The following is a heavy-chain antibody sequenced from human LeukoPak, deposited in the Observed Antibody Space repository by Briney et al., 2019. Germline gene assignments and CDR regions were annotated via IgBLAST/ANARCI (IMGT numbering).Heavy chain of an antibody. CDR1: GFTFSSYA. V-gene: IGHV3-21*01. D-gene: IGHD6-13*01. CDR3: ARDSIAAAGSNFDY. CDR2: ISSSSSYI. Sequence: PGGSLRLSCAASGFTFSSYAMSWVRQAPGKGLEWVSSISSSSSYIYYADSVKGRFTISRDNAKNSLYLQMNSLRAEDTAVYYCARDSIAAAGSNFDYWGQGTLVTVSS. J-gene: IGHJ4*02.